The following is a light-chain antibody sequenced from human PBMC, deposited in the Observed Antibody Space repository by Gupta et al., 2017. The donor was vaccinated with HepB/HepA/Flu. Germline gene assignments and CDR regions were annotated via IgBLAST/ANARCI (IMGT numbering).Light chain of an antibody. J-gene: IGKJ4*01. V-gene: IGKV1-33*01. CDR1: QDIKKY. CDR3: QQYENSLT. Sequence: DIQMTQSPSSLSASVGDRVTITCPASQDIKKYLNWYQQKPGKAPKLLIYDASNLETGVPSRFSGSGSGTDFTFTISSLQPEDIATYYCQQYENSLTFGGGTKVEIK. CDR2: DAS.